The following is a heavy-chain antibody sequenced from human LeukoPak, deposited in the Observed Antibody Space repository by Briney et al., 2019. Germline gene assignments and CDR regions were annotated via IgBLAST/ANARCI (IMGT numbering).Heavy chain of an antibody. V-gene: IGHV3-7*01. J-gene: IGHJ1*01. CDR1: GFTFNANW. CDR3: ARDRDGGADN. CDR2: INQDGSHK. Sequence: GGSLRPSCAASGFTFNANWMSWVRQAPGKGLGWVANINQDGSHKYSIDSVKGRFTISRDNAQNSLYLQINSLRAEDTAVYYCARDRDGGADNWGQGTLVTVSS. D-gene: IGHD2-21*02.